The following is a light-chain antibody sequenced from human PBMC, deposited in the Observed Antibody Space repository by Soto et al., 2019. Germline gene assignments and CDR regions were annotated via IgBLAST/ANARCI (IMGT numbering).Light chain of an antibody. Sequence: QSALTQPASVSGAPGQSITISCTGTSSDDGGYNYVSWYQQHPGKAPKPMIYEVSNRPSGVSNRLSGSKSGNTASLTISGLQAEDEAEYYCSSYTSSSTPVTVFGGGTKLTVL. V-gene: IGLV2-14*01. CDR1: SSDDGGYNY. CDR3: SSYTSSSTPVTV. CDR2: EVS. J-gene: IGLJ2*01.